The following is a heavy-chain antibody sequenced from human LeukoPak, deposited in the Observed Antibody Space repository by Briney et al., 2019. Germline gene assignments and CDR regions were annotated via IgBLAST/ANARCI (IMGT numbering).Heavy chain of an antibody. CDR2: IWYDGSNK. V-gene: IGHV3-33*06. CDR1: GFTFSSYG. CDR3: AKHRMARRVIMDYYFDD. Sequence: GRSLRLSCAASGFTFSSYGMHWVRQAPGKGLEWVAVIWYDGSNKYYADSVKGRFTISRDNSKNAVYLQMNSLRAEDSAVYYCAKHRMARRVIMDYYFDDWGQGTLVTVSS. D-gene: IGHD3-10*01. J-gene: IGHJ4*02.